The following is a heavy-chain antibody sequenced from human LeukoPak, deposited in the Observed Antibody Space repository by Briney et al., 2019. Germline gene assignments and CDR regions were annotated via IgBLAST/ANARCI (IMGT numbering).Heavy chain of an antibody. J-gene: IGHJ5*02. CDR1: GGAFSGFY. CDR2: INHSGST. V-gene: IGHV4-34*01. D-gene: IGHD2-8*01. CDR3: ARRGLYNWFDP. Sequence: SETLSLTCPVYGGAFSGFYWAWIPQPPGKGLEWIGEINHSGSTNYNPSLKSRVTISVDTSKNQFSLKLSSVTAADTAVYYCARRGLYNWFDPWGQGTLVTVSS.